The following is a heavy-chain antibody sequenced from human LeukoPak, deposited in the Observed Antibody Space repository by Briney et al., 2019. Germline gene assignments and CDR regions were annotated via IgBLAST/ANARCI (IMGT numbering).Heavy chain of an antibody. CDR3: ATDRGYAMDV. Sequence: GGSLRLSCAASGFTITNYWLHWVRQAPGKGLVWVSHINGDGSSTTYADSVKGRFSISRDNAKNTLYLQMNSLRAQDTAVYYCATDRGYAMDVWGRGTTVTVSS. V-gene: IGHV3-74*01. CDR1: GFTITNYW. J-gene: IGHJ6*02. CDR2: INGDGSST.